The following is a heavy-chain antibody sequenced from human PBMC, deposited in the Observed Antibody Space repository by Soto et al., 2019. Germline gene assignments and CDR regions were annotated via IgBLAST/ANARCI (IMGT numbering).Heavy chain of an antibody. V-gene: IGHV3-30*18. CDR3: AKIWFGELLPPTPFDY. D-gene: IGHD3-10*01. CDR2: ISYDGSNK. Sequence: QVQLVESGGALVRPGRSLGLSCAASEFTFSSYAMHWVGKAPGRGLEWVAVISYDGSNKYYADSVKGRFTISRDNSKNTLYLQMNSLRAEDTAVYYCAKIWFGELLPPTPFDYWGQGTLVTVSS. CDR1: EFTFSSYA. J-gene: IGHJ4*02.